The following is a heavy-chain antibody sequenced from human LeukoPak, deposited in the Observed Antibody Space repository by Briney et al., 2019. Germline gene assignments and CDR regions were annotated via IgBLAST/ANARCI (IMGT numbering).Heavy chain of an antibody. J-gene: IGHJ6*02. CDR3: TRAGGGCSRASCPIPYYGLDV. V-gene: IGHV4-59*01. D-gene: IGHD2-2*01. CDR1: GGSISGYY. CDR2: IYYSGST. Sequence: SETLSLTCTVSGGSISGYYWNWMRQPPGKGLEWIGHIYYSGSTDYSPSLKSRLTISIDTSKSQFSLKLTSVTAADTAVYYCTRAGGGCSRASCPIPYYGLDVWGQGTTVTVSS.